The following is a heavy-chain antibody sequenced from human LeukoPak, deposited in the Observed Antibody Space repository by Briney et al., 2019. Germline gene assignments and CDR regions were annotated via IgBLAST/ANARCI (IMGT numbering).Heavy chain of an antibody. J-gene: IGHJ2*01. D-gene: IGHD6-13*01. V-gene: IGHV4-4*07. Sequence: PSETLSLTCTVSGGSISGHDWTWIRQPAGKGLEWIGRIYISGSPNYNPSLKSRVTMSVDTSKNQFSLKLSSVTAADTAVYYCARVSSSWYQDWYFDRWGRGTLVTVSS. CDR1: GGSISGHD. CDR3: ARVSSSWYQDWYFDR. CDR2: IYISGSP.